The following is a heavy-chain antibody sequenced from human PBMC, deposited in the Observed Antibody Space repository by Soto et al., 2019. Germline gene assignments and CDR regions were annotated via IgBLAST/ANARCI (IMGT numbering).Heavy chain of an antibody. V-gene: IGHV1-18*01. Sequence: QVHLVQSGAEVKKPGASVKVSCKASGYTFTSYGITWVRQAPGQGLEWMGWISAHNGNTDYAQKLQGRVIVTRDTSPSTAYMELRSLRSDDTAVYSWARGRDGDYWGQGARVTVSS. J-gene: IGHJ4*02. D-gene: IGHD6-6*01. CDR1: GYTFTSYG. CDR3: ARGRDGDY. CDR2: ISAHNGNT.